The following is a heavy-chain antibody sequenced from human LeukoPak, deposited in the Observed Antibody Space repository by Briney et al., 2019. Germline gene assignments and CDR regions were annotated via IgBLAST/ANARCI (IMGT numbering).Heavy chain of an antibody. Sequence: SETLSLTCAVYGGSFSGYYWSWIRQPPGKGLEWIGEINHSGSTNYNPSLKSRVTISVDTSKNQFSLKLSSVTAADTAVYYCARSRPPRDYDILTGYYHISSDGGEFDYWGQGTLVTVSS. J-gene: IGHJ4*02. D-gene: IGHD3-9*01. V-gene: IGHV4-34*01. CDR3: ARSRPPRDYDILTGYYHISSDGGEFDY. CDR2: INHSGST. CDR1: GGSFSGYY.